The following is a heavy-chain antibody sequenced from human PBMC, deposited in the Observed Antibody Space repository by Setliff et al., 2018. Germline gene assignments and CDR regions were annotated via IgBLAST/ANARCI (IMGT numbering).Heavy chain of an antibody. V-gene: IGHV1-46*01. CDR3: ARPGIGGRFDP. CDR2: INPSGGST. J-gene: IGHJ5*02. Sequence: ASVKVSCKASGYTFTSYYMHWVRQAPGQGLEWMGIINPSGGSTSYAQKFQGRVTMTRDTSTSTVYMELSSLGSEDTAVYYCARPGIGGRFDPWGQGTLVTVSS. D-gene: IGHD1-26*01. CDR1: GYTFTSYY.